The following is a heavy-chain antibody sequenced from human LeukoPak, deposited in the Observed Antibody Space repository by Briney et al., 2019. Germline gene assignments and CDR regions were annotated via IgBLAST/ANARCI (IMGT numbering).Heavy chain of an antibody. CDR3: ARLDSGGVDVEAKDKWFDP. V-gene: IGHV3-74*01. CDR1: GFTFSKYW. J-gene: IGHJ5*02. D-gene: IGHD3-10*01. Sequence: GGSLTLSCAASGFTFSKYWMYWVRQAPGKGLVWLSRINPDGTMTNYADSVQGRFTISRDNAKNTLYLQMNSLRAEDTAVYYCARLDSGGVDVEAKDKWFDPWGQGTLVTVSS. CDR2: INPDGTMT.